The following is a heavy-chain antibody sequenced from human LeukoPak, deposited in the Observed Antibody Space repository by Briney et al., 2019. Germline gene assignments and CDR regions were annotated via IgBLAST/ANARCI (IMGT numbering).Heavy chain of an antibody. CDR2: IIPIFGTA. CDR1: GGTFSSYA. J-gene: IGHJ5*02. Sequence: SVKVSCRASGGTFSSYAISWVRQAPGQGLEWMGGIIPIFGTANYAQKFQGRVTITTDESTSTAYMELSSLRSEDTAVYYCAREDGDILTGFPSFDPWGQGTLVSVSS. V-gene: IGHV1-69*05. D-gene: IGHD3-9*01. CDR3: AREDGDILTGFPSFDP.